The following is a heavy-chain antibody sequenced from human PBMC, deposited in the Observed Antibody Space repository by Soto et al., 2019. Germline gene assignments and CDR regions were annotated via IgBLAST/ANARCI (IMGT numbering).Heavy chain of an antibody. D-gene: IGHD5-12*01. V-gene: IGHV1-18*01. CDR1: GYTFISYG. Sequence: HVQLVQSGAEVNKPGASLKVSCKASGYTFISYGVSWVRQAPGQGLEWLGWISPYNGNTNYAQKFQGRITMTTDTFTSTVYMDLRSLRTDDTAVYYCARDQTKWLTDAFDIWGQGTMVVVTS. CDR3: ARDQTKWLTDAFDI. CDR2: ISPYNGNT. J-gene: IGHJ3*02.